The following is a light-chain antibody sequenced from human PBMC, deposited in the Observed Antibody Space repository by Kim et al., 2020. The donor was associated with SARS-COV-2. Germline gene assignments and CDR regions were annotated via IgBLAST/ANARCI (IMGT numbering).Light chain of an antibody. J-gene: IGLJ2*01. V-gene: IGLV1-40*01. Sequence: QSVLTQPPSVSGAPGQRVTISCTGCSSNIGAGYDVHWYQQLPGTAPKLLIYGNSNRPSGVPDRFSGPKSGTSASLAITGLQAEDEADYYCQSYDSSLRGDVVFGGGTQLTV. CDR1: SSNIGAGYD. CDR2: GNS. CDR3: QSYDSSLRGDVV.